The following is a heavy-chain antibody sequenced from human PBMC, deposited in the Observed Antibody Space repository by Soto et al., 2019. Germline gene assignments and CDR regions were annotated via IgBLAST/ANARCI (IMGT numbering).Heavy chain of an antibody. D-gene: IGHD2-2*02. CDR1: GYTFTGYY. CDR2: INPNSGGT. CDR3: ARGLVVPAAIHSHFDY. Sequence: QVQLVQSGAEVKKPGTSVKVSCKASGYTFTGYYMHWVRQAPGQGLEWMGWINPNSGGTNYAQKFQGRVTMTRDTSISTAYMELSRLRSDDTAVYYCARGLVVPAAIHSHFDYWGQGTLVTVSS. V-gene: IGHV1-2*02. J-gene: IGHJ4*02.